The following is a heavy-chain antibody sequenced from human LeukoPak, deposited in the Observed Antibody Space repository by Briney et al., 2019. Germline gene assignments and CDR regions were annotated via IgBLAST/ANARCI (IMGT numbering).Heavy chain of an antibody. CDR1: GYTFTSYG. D-gene: IGHD3-10*01. V-gene: IGHV1-18*01. J-gene: IGHJ4*02. CDR2: FRAYNDNT. CDR3: ARAGSYYSTE. Sequence: ASVNVSCKASGYTFTSYGISWVRQAPGQRLEWMGWFRAYNDNTNYAQKLQGRVTMTTDTSTSTAYMELRRLRYDDSAVYYCARAGSYYSTEWGQGTLVTVSS.